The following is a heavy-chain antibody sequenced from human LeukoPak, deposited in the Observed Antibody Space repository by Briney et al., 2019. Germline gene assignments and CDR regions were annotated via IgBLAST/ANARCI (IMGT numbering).Heavy chain of an antibody. D-gene: IGHD1-26*01. Sequence: ASVTVSCKASGYTFTSYDINWVRQAPGQGREWMGWMNPNSGNTGNAQKFQGRVTMTRNTSISTAYMELSSLRSEDTAVYYCARALGAPDYYFDYWGQGTLVTVSS. J-gene: IGHJ4*02. CDR1: GYTFTSYD. CDR3: ARALGAPDYYFDY. CDR2: MNPNSGNT. V-gene: IGHV1-8*01.